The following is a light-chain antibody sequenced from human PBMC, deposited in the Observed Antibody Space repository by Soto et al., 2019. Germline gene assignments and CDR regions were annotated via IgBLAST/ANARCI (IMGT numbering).Light chain of an antibody. V-gene: IGKV3-11*01. Sequence: EIVLTQSPATLSLSPGERATLSCRASQTISSYLAWYQQKPGQAPSLLIYDASNRATGIPARFSGSGSGADFTLTSSSLEPEDFAVYYCQQRSSWPLTFGGGTKVEIK. J-gene: IGKJ4*01. CDR1: QTISSY. CDR2: DAS. CDR3: QQRSSWPLT.